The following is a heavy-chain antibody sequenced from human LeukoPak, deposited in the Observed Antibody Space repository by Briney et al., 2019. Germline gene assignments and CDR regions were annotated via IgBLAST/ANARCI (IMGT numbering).Heavy chain of an antibody. J-gene: IGHJ4*02. V-gene: IGHV4-30-2*01. D-gene: IGHD5-12*01. CDR3: ARGDSGYDSIDHYFDY. Sequence: SETLSLTCAVSGGSISSGGYSWSWIRQPPGKGLEWIGYIYHSGSTYYNPSLKSRVTISVDRSKNQFSLKLSSVTAADTAVYYRARGDSGYDSIDHYFDYWGQGTLVTVSS. CDR1: GGSISSGGYS. CDR2: IYHSGST.